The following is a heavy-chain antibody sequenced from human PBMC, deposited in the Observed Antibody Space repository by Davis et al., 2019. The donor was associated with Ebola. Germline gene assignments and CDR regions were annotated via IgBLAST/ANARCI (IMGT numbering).Heavy chain of an antibody. V-gene: IGHV4-4*02. CDR2: ISHSGST. J-gene: IGHJ5*02. CDR3: VRGTEGNNWFDL. Sequence: MPSETLSLTCVVFGGSISSNKWWNWVRQPPGKGLEWIGEISHSGSTNYNPSLKSRVTISIDKSKNQFSLNLSSVTAADTAIYYCVRGTEGNNWFDLWGQGTLVTVSS. CDR1: GGSISSNKW. D-gene: IGHD3/OR15-3a*01.